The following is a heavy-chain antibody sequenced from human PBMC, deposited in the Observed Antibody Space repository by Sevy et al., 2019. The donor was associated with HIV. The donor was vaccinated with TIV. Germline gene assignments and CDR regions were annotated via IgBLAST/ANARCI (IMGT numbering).Heavy chain of an antibody. V-gene: IGHV3-33*01. CDR2: IWYDGSNK. D-gene: IGHD3-3*01. CDR3: ARDRGGSVEWSGEWAGNCVDP. J-gene: IGHJ5*02. CDR1: GFSFSSYA. Sequence: GESLKISCAASGFSFSSYAMHWVRQAPGKGPEWVAVIWYDGSNKYYADSVKGRFTISRDNSKNTLYLQMNSLRDENNAVYYCARDRGGSVEWSGEWAGNCVDPWGQGTLVTVSS.